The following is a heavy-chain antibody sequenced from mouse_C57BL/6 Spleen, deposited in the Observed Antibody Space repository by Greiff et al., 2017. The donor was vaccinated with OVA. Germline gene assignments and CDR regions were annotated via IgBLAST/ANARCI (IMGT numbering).Heavy chain of an antibody. Sequence: QVQLQQSGAELARPGASVKLSCKASGYTFTSYGISWVKQRTGQGLEWIGEIYPRSGNPYYHEKFKGKATLTADKSSSTAYMELRSLTSEDSAVYCCAREGLYDYDGFAYWGQGTLVTVSA. CDR2: IYPRSGNP. J-gene: IGHJ3*01. V-gene: IGHV1-81*01. D-gene: IGHD2-4*01. CDR1: GYTFTSYG. CDR3: AREGLYDYDGFAY.